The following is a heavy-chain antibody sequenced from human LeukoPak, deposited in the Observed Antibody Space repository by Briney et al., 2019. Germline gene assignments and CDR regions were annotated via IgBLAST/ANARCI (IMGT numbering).Heavy chain of an antibody. V-gene: IGHV1-2*02. D-gene: IGHD3-22*01. Sequence: GATVKVSCKASGYTFTGYYMHWVRQAPGQGLEWMGWINPNSGGTNYAQEFQGRVTMTRNTSISTAYMELSSLRSEDTAVYYCARCYDSSGYYQYYFDYWGQGTLVTVSS. CDR3: ARCYDSSGYYQYYFDY. CDR2: INPNSGGT. CDR1: GYTFTGYY. J-gene: IGHJ4*02.